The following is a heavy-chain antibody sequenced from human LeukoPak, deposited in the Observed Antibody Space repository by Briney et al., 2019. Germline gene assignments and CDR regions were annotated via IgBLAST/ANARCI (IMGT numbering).Heavy chain of an antibody. CDR3: ARRRDGYPFDY. CDR2: IYYSGST. V-gene: IGHV4-59*08. D-gene: IGHD5-24*01. Sequence: SETLSLTCIVSGGSISIYYWSWIRQPPGKRLEWIGHIYYSGSTNYNPSLKSRVTISVDTSKNQFSLKLSSVTAADTAVYYCARRRDGYPFDYWGQGTLVTVSS. J-gene: IGHJ4*02. CDR1: GGSISIYY.